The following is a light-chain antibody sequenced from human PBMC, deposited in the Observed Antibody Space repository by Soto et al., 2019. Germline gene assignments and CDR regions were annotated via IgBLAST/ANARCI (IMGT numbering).Light chain of an antibody. J-gene: IGLJ2*01. Sequence: QPVLMQPPSASGAPGQRVTVSCAGSGSNIGADYAVHWYQQLPGTAPKLLIYDTTSRPSGVPERFSGSRSGTSASLAITGLQPEDEANYYCQSYDNSLSGVVFGEGTKLTVL. V-gene: IGLV1-40*01. CDR2: DTT. CDR3: QSYDNSLSGVV. CDR1: GSNIGADYA.